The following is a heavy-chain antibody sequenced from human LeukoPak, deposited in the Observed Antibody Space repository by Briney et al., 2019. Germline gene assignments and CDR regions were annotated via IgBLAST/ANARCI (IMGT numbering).Heavy chain of an antibody. CDR2: ISYDGSNK. D-gene: IGHD2-15*01. Sequence: GGSLRLSCAASGFTFSSYGMHWVRQAPGKGLEWVAVISYDGSNKYYADSVKGRFTISRDNSKNTLYLQMNSLRAEDTAVYYCAKDLKRGGSVDYWGQGTLVTVSS. J-gene: IGHJ4*02. V-gene: IGHV3-30*18. CDR3: AKDLKRGGSVDY. CDR1: GFTFSSYG.